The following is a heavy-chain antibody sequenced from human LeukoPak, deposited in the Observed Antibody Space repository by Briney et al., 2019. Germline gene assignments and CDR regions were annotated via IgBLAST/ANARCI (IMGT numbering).Heavy chain of an antibody. D-gene: IGHD6-13*01. CDR3: AREGGSSWPIDY. V-gene: IGHV4-38-2*02. Sequence: SETLSLTCTVSGYSISSGYYWGWIRQPPGKGLEWIGSIYHSGSTYYNPSLKSRVTISVDTSKNQFSLKLSSVTAADTAVYYCAREGGSSWPIDYWGQGTLVTVSS. J-gene: IGHJ4*02. CDR2: IYHSGST. CDR1: GYSISSGYY.